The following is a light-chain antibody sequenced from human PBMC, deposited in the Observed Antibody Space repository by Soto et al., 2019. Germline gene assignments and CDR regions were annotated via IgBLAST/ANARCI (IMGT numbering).Light chain of an antibody. V-gene: IGKV3-20*01. J-gene: IGKJ5*01. CDR1: HSVNSNY. CDR2: GAS. Sequence: EIVLTQSPGTLSLSPGETGTLSCSASHSVNSNYLAWYQQKLGQPPRVLIYGASRRAAGIPERFSGSGSGTDFTLTISRLEPDDSAVYYCQQYGSSPVTFGQGTRLEIQ. CDR3: QQYGSSPVT.